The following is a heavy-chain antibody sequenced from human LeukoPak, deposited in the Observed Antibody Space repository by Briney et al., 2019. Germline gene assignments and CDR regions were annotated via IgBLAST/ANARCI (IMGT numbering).Heavy chain of an antibody. Sequence: ASVKVSCKASGYTFINYGINWVRQAPGQGLEWMGWINPNSGDTNYAQKFQGRVTMTRDTSISTAYMELSRLRSDDTAVYYCARDKSGNSGWYSYFDYWGQGTLVTVSS. D-gene: IGHD6-19*01. V-gene: IGHV1-2*02. CDR2: INPNSGDT. J-gene: IGHJ4*02. CDR3: ARDKSGNSGWYSYFDY. CDR1: GYTFINYG.